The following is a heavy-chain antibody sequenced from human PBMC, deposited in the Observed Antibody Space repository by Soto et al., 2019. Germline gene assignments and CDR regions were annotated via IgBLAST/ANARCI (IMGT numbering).Heavy chain of an antibody. D-gene: IGHD3-3*01. Sequence: ASVKVSCKASGYTFTIYDINWVRQATGQGLEWMGWMNPNSGNTGYAQKFQGRVTMTRNTSISTAYMELSSLRSEDTAVYYCARAIFGVVIIVGPSGWFDPWGQGTLVTVSS. CDR1: GYTFTIYD. J-gene: IGHJ5*02. CDR3: ARAIFGVVIIVGPSGWFDP. V-gene: IGHV1-8*01. CDR2: MNPNSGNT.